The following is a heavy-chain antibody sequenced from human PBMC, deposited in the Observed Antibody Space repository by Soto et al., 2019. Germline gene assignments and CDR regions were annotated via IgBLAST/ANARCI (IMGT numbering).Heavy chain of an antibody. J-gene: IGHJ4*02. CDR2: IYHSGST. CDR3: ARRSIMITFGGVIAMYFDY. Sequence: SETLSLTCAISGDSISRNSWWSWVRQPPGKGLEWIGEIYHSGSTNYSPSLRSRLTISVDKSRNEVSLKLSSVTAADTAVYYCARRSIMITFGGVIAMYFDYWGQGTLGTVS. V-gene: IGHV4-4*02. D-gene: IGHD3-16*02. CDR1: GDSISRNSW.